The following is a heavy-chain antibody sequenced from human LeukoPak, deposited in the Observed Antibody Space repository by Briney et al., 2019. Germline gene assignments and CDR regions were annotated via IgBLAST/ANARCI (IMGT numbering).Heavy chain of an antibody. CDR2: ISGSGGST. D-gene: IGHD6-13*01. CDR3: ANEGYTSSWYAEY. V-gene: IGHV3-23*01. Sequence: GRSLRLSCAASGFTFSSYAMYWVRQAPGKGLEWVSGISGSGGSTFYADSVKGRFTISRDNSKNTLYLQMNSLRTEDTAVYYCANEGYTSSWYAEYWGQGTLVTVSS. CDR1: GFTFSSYA. J-gene: IGHJ4*02.